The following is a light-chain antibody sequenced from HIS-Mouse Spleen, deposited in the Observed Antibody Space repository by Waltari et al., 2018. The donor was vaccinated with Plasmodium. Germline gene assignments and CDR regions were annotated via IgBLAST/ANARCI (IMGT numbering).Light chain of an antibody. CDR2: DNN. V-gene: IGLV1-51*01. CDR1: SSNIGNNY. CDR3: GTWDSSLSAGVV. J-gene: IGLJ2*01. Sequence: QSVLTQPPSVSAAPGQKVTIPCSGSSSNIGNNYVSWYQPLPGTAPKLLIYDNNKRPTGIPDRCCGSKSGTSATLGITGRQTGDEADYYCGTWDSSLSAGVVFGGGTKLTVL.